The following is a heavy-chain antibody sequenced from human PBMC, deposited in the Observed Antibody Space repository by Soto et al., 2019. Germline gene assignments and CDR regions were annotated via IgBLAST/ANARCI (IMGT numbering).Heavy chain of an antibody. CDR1: GDSVSNNSAA. D-gene: IGHD1-1*01. Sequence: SQTLSLTCAISGDSVSNNSAAWNWIRQSPSRGLEWLGRTYYRSKWYNDYAVSVKSRITINPDTSKNQFSLQLNFVTPADTAVYYCARVITSLAYLQPTPEYYDDGLDLWGQGTTVTVSS. CDR2: TYYRSKWYN. V-gene: IGHV6-1*01. J-gene: IGHJ6*02. CDR3: ARVITSLAYLQPTPEYYDDGLDL.